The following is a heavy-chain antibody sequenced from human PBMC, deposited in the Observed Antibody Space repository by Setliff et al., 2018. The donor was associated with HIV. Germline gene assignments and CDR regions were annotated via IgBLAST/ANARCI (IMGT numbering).Heavy chain of an antibody. J-gene: IGHJ4*02. CDR2: IWYDGSNK. CDR3: TTDVPYSAGALDY. Sequence: GGSLRLSCAASGFTFSSYGMHWVRQAPGKGLEWVAVIWYDGSNKYYADSVKGRFTISRDNSKNTLYLQMNRLTIEDTALYYCTTDVPYSAGALDYWGQGTLVTVSS. D-gene: IGHD3-10*01. V-gene: IGHV3-33*01. CDR1: GFTFSSYG.